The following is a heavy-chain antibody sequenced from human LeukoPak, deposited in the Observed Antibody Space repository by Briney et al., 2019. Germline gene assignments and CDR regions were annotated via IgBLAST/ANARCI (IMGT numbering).Heavy chain of an antibody. J-gene: IGHJ6*02. V-gene: IGHV3-23*01. CDR2: ISGSGGST. CDR3: ASSTHRPLGFLRGVTPYGIDV. Sequence: GGSLRLSRAASGFTFISYAMSWVRQAPRKGLEWVSAISGSGGSTYYADSVKGRFTISRDNSKNTLYLQMNSLRAEDTAVYYCASSTHRPLGFLRGVTPYGIDVWGQGTTVTVSS. D-gene: IGHD3-10*01. CDR1: GFTFISYA.